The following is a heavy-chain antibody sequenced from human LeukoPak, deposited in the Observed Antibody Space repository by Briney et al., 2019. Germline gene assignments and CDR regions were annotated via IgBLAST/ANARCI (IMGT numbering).Heavy chain of an antibody. CDR1: GGSVSPYY. D-gene: IGHD3-22*01. Sequence: PSETLSLTCTVSGGSVSPYYWSWIRQPPGKGLEWIGYIYYSGSTNYNPSLKSRVTFSVDTSKNQFSLKLRSVTAADTAVYYCARNYYDSSGAPFFDYWGQGTRVTVSS. V-gene: IGHV4-59*02. J-gene: IGHJ4*02. CDR2: IYYSGST. CDR3: ARNYYDSSGAPFFDY.